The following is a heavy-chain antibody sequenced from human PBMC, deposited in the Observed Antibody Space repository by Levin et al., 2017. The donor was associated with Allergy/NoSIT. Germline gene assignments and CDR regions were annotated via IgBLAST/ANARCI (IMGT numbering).Heavy chain of an antibody. V-gene: IGHV4-39*07. CDR3: ASTFGVVSNNFDY. CDR1: NGSISNSRYY. CDR2: IYYSGST. D-gene: IGHD3-3*01. J-gene: IGHJ4*02. Sequence: SETLSLTCTVSNGSISNSRYYWGWLRQPPGKGLEWIGSIYYSGSTYYNPSLKSRVTISVDTSKNQFFLKINSVTAADTAIYYCASTFGVVSNNFDYWGQGTLVTGSS.